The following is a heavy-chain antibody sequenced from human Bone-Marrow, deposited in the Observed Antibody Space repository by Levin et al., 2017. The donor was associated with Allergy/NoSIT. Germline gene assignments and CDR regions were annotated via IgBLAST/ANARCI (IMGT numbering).Heavy chain of an antibody. CDR3: TTEHVTVAGNLY. CDR2: IKSESVGGTT. J-gene: IGHJ4*02. CDR1: GFTFSNAW. Sequence: GGSLRLSCAASGFTFSNAWMSWVRQAPGKGLEWVGRIKSESVGGTTEYAAPVKGRFTISRDDSKNTLYLQMNSLKTEDTAVYFCTTEHVTVAGNLYWGQGTLVTVS. V-gene: IGHV3-15*01. D-gene: IGHD6-19*01.